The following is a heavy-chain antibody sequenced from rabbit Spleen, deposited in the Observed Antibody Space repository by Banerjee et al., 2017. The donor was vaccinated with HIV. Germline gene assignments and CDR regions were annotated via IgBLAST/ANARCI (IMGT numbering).Heavy chain of an antibody. V-gene: IGHV1S40*01. CDR3: ARDTGTSFSTYGMDL. Sequence: QSLEESGGDLVKPGASLTLTSTASGFSFSSNYHMCWVRQAPGKGLEWIACIYAGSSGSTYYASWAKGRFTISKTSSTTVTLQMTSLTAADTATYFCARDTGTSFSTYGMDLWGQGTLVTVS. CDR2: IYAGSSGST. D-gene: IGHD8-1*01. CDR1: GFSFSSNYH. J-gene: IGHJ6*01.